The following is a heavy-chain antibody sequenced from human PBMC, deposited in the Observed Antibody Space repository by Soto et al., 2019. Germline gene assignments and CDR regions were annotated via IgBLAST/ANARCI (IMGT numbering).Heavy chain of an antibody. CDR3: ARRDTSGFLRYFDN. D-gene: IGHD3-3*01. J-gene: IGHJ4*02. CDR1: GGTLSSFINYP. V-gene: IGHV1-69*06. Sequence: SVKVSCKASGGTLSSFINYPINWVRQAPGQGLEWMGGIVPNVGTVNYAQKLQGRVTITADKSTGTAYMELSSLRSEDTALYYCARRDTSGFLRYFDNWGQGTLVTVSS. CDR2: IVPNVGTV.